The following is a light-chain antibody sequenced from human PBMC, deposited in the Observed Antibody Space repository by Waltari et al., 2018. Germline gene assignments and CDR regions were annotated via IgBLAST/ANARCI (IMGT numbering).Light chain of an antibody. J-gene: IGLJ1*01. V-gene: IGLV2-11*03. CDR1: RSDVGAYDY. CDR2: DVT. Sequence: VTISCTGTRSDVGAYDYVSWYQQRPGKAPKLIIYDVTERPSGVPDRFSGSKSDNKASLTISGLQADDEADYYCCSYAGRYTNYVFGSGTKVTVL. CDR3: CSYAGRYTNYV.